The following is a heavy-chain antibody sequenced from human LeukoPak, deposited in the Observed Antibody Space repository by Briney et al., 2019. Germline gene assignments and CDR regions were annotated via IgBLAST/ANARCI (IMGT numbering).Heavy chain of an antibody. D-gene: IGHD2-15*01. CDR1: GFTFSSYS. Sequence: GRSLRLSCAASGFTFSSYSMNWVRQAPGKGLEWVSSISSSSSYIYYADSVKGRFTISRDNAKNSLYLQMNSLRAEDTAVYYCARAGCSGGSCYDSWGQGTMVTVSS. CDR3: ARAGCSGGSCYDS. J-gene: IGHJ3*01. V-gene: IGHV3-21*01. CDR2: ISSSSSYI.